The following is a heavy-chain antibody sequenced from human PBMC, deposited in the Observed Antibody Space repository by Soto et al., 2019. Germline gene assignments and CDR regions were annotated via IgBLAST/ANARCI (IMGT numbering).Heavy chain of an antibody. CDR3: ARAIAVAGPSDSHYYYGMDV. J-gene: IGHJ6*02. Sequence: PVKVSCKASGYTFSTHGISRGRQAPGQRPEGRGWNSANNGNTNYAQKLQGRVTMTPDTPTSTAYRELRSLRSDDTAVYYCARAIAVAGPSDSHYYYGMDVWGQGTRVTVSS. CDR1: GYTFSTHG. V-gene: IGHV1-18*01. CDR2: NSANNGNT. D-gene: IGHD6-19*01.